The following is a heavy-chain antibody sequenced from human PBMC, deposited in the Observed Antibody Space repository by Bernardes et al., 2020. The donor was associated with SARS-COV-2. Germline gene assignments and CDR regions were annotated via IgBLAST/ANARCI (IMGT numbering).Heavy chain of an antibody. CDR1: GGSIIYHY. CDR2: IYSSGST. D-gene: IGHD1-1*01. CDR3: ARQLAGRDYFDY. V-gene: IGHV4-4*07. J-gene: IGHJ4*02. Sequence: ETLSLTCTVSGGSIIYHYWSCIRQPAGKGLEWVGRIYSSGSTSYNPSLKSRLAMSVDTSKNQFSLKLNSVTAADTAVYYCARQLAGRDYFDYWGQGSLVTVSS.